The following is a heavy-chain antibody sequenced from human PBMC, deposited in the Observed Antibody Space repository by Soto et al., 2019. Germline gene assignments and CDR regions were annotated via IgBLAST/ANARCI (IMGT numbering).Heavy chain of an antibody. J-gene: IGHJ4*02. CDR1: GYTFTSHT. D-gene: IGHD3-3*01. CDR2: IIVSNGSP. CDR3: AREPEDGVPGDY. Sequence: QVQLVQSGAEVKEPGASVKVSCKASGYTFTSHTIHWARQAPGQGLEWMGWIIVSNGSPRYAPQFQGRLSFGRDTSATTAYMELSSLTSEDTAVYYCAREPEDGVPGDYWGQGTRVVVSS. V-gene: IGHV1-3*01.